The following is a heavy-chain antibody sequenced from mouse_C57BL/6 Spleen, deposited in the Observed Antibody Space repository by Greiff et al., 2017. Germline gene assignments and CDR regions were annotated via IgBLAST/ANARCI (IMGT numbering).Heavy chain of an antibody. V-gene: IGHV1-50*01. J-gene: IGHJ1*03. D-gene: IGHD2-3*01. CDR1: GYTFTSYW. Sequence: QVQLQQPGAELVKPGASVKLSCKASGYTFTSYWMQWVKQRPGQGLEWIGEIDPSDSYTNYNQKFKGKATLPVDTSSSTAYMQLSSLTSEDSAVYYCARKEDDGYRGYFDVWGTGTTVTVSS. CDR2: IDPSDSYT. CDR3: ARKEDDGYRGYFDV.